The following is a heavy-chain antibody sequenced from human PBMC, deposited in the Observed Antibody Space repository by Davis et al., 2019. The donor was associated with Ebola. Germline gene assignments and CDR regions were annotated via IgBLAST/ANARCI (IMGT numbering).Heavy chain of an antibody. V-gene: IGHV3-23*01. CDR1: GFTFRSFW. Sequence: GGSLRLSCAASGFTFRSFWMNWVRQAPGKGLEWVSAISGSGRSTYYADAVKGRFTISRDNSKNLMYLQMNSLRAEDTAVYFCAKDIGNWNDADQGYFDYWGQGTLVTVSS. CDR3: AKDIGNWNDADQGYFDY. D-gene: IGHD1-1*01. CDR2: ISGSGRST. J-gene: IGHJ4*02.